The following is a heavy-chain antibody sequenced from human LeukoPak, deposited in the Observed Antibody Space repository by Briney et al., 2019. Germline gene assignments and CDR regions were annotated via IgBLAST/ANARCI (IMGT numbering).Heavy chain of an antibody. Sequence: SQTLSLTCAISGDSVSSNSAGWSWIRQSPSRGLEWLGRTYYRSKWYNDYAISVKSRITINPDTSKNQFSLQLSSVTPEDTAVYYCARGGGAIATWGQGTLVTVSS. V-gene: IGHV6-1*01. CDR1: GDSVSSNSAG. CDR3: ARGGGAIAT. CDR2: TYYRSKWYN. J-gene: IGHJ5*02. D-gene: IGHD3-16*01.